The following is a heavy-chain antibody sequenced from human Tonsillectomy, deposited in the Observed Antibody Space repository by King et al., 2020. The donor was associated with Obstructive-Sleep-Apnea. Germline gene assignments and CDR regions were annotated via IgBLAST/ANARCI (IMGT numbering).Heavy chain of an antibody. CDR3: STAGIVGDLWRPIYSYYGMDV. CDR1: GFTFSNAW. Sequence: VQLVESGGGLVKPGGSLRLSCAASGFTFSNAWMSWVRQAPGKGLEWVGRIKSKTDGGTTDYAAPVKGRFTISRDDSKNTLYLQMNSLKTEDTAVYYCSTAGIVGDLWRPIYSYYGMDVWGQGTTVTVSS. V-gene: IGHV3-15*01. D-gene: IGHD1-26*01. J-gene: IGHJ6*02. CDR2: IKSKTDGGTT.